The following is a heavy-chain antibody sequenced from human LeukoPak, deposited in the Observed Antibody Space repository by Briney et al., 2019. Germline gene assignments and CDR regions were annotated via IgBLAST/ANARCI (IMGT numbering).Heavy chain of an antibody. J-gene: IGHJ4*02. V-gene: IGHV3-23*01. CDR1: GFTFSSYA. CDR3: AKDLTVGYYDYVWGSYRPYPRFDY. Sequence: GGSLRLSCAASGFTFSSYAMSWVRLAPGKGLEWVSAISGSGGSIYYADSVKGRFTISRDNSKNTLYLQMNSLRSEDTAVYYCAKDLTVGYYDYVWGSYRPYPRFDYWGQGTLVTVSS. CDR2: ISGSGGSI. D-gene: IGHD3-16*02.